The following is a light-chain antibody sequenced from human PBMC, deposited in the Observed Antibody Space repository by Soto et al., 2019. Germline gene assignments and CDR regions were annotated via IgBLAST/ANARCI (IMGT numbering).Light chain of an antibody. CDR3: QQYNVWPLP. V-gene: IGKV3-15*01. CDR2: VAS. Sequence: EIVMTQSPVTLSVSPGDRATLSCRASQSVNSNLAWYQQKPGQTPTLLIYVASTRATGIPARFSGSGSGTEFTLTLSSLQSEDFAVYYCQQYNVWPLPFGGGTKVEFK. J-gene: IGKJ4*01. CDR1: QSVNSN.